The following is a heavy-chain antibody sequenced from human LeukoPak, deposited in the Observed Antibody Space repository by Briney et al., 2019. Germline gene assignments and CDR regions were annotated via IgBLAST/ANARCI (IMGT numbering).Heavy chain of an antibody. Sequence: SETLSLTCAVYGGSFSGYYWSWIRQPPGKGLEWIGEINHSGSTNYNPSLKSRVTISVDMSKNQFSLKLSSVTAADTAVYYCASMVRGVMYYYYYYMDVWGKGTTVTVSS. D-gene: IGHD3-10*01. J-gene: IGHJ6*03. V-gene: IGHV4-34*01. CDR1: GGSFSGYY. CDR3: ASMVRGVMYYYYYYMDV. CDR2: INHSGST.